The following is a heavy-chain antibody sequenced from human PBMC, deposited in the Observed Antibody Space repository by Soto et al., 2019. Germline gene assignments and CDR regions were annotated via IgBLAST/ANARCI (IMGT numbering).Heavy chain of an antibody. CDR3: ARDSGMTTVVIFDY. Sequence: GGSLRLSCAASGFTLSDYYMSWIRQAPGKGLEWVSYISSSGSTIYYADSVKGRFTISRDNAKNSLYLQMNSLRAEDTAVYYCARDSGMTTVVIFDYWGQGTLVTVSS. CDR2: ISSSGSTI. J-gene: IGHJ4*02. V-gene: IGHV3-11*01. D-gene: IGHD4-17*01. CDR1: GFTLSDYY.